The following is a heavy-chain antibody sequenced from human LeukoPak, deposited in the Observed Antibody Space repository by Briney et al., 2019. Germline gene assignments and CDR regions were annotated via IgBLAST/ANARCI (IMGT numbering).Heavy chain of an antibody. Sequence: ASVKVSCKASGYTFTGYYMHWVRQAPGQGLEWRGRINPNSCGTKYAQKFQGRVTMTRDTSISTSYMELHRPRSDDTASYCCAPVPTNSTGWYPCGQGTLVTVSS. CDR3: APVPTNSTGWYP. CDR2: INPNSCGT. CDR1: GYTFTGYY. V-gene: IGHV1-2*06. D-gene: IGHD6-19*01. J-gene: IGHJ5*02.